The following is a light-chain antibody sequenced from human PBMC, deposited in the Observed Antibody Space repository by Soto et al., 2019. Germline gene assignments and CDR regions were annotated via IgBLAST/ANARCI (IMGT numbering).Light chain of an antibody. CDR1: QSTSTW. V-gene: IGKV1-5*03. CDR2: EAS. Sequence: DIQMTQSPSTLSASVGERVTITCRASQSTSTWLAWYQQRPGKTPKLLISEASKLESGVPSRFSGSGSGTEFTLTISSLQPDDFATYYCQQYITYPCAFGQGTKVEIK. CDR3: QQYITYPCA. J-gene: IGKJ1*01.